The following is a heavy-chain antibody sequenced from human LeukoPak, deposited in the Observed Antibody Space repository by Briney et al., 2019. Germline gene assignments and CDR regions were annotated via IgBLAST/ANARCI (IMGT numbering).Heavy chain of an antibody. D-gene: IGHD4-17*01. CDR2: INGAGSSI. CDR1: GFTFSSYW. J-gene: IGHJ4*02. CDR3: ARGGDYKNDY. V-gene: IGHV3-74*01. Sequence: PGGSLRLSCAASGFTFSSYWMHWVRQTPGKGLVWVSRINGAGSSISYADSVKGRVTISRDNAKNTLYLQMNNLRAEDTAVYYCARGGDYKNDYWGQGTPVTVSS.